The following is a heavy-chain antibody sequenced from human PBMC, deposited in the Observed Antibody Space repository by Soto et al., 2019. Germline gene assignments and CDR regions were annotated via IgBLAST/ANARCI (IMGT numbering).Heavy chain of an antibody. Sequence: QVQLQESGPGLVEPSETLSLSCSVSGGSLRRENYYWNWIRQPPGKGLEWVGYVSYYGSAKYNPTLEGGVPLALDASKNQFPLGLTFVTAADRAVYYCARMNGLSDDLDIWGQGTLVNFSS. CDR2: VSYYGSA. CDR3: ARMNGLSDDLDI. D-gene: IGHD1-1*01. V-gene: IGHV4-61*01. CDR1: GGSLRRENYY. J-gene: IGHJ3*02.